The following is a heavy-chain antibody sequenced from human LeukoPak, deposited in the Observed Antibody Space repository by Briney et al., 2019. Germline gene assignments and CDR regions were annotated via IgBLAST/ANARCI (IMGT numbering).Heavy chain of an antibody. CDR1: GFTFSSYA. CDR3: ARASKRMCGGDCSSIFDY. Sequence: GRSLRLSCAASGFTFSSYAMHWVRQAPGKGLEWVAVIYSGGSTYYADSVKGRFTISSDNSKNTLYLQMNSLRAEDTAVYYCARASKRMCGGDCSSIFDYWGQGTLVTVSS. D-gene: IGHD2-21*02. J-gene: IGHJ4*02. V-gene: IGHV3-66*01. CDR2: IYSGGST.